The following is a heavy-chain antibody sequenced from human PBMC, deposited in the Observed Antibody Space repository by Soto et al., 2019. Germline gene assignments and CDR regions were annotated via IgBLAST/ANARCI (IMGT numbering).Heavy chain of an antibody. V-gene: IGHV1-18*01. Sequence: SVKIACKAAGYSVTSYSISWVGQATGKGLEWMGWISAYNGNTNYAQKLQGRVTMTTDTSTSTAYMELRSLRSDDTAVYYCGRRTTWCVSDIWGQGTTVTVSS. CDR2: ISAYNGNT. CDR3: GRRTTWCVSDI. J-gene: IGHJ6*01. CDR1: GYSVTSYS. D-gene: IGHD2-8*02.